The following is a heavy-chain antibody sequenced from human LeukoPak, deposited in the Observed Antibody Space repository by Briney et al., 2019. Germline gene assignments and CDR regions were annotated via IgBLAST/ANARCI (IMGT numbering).Heavy chain of an antibody. V-gene: IGHV6-1*01. CDR2: TYYRSKWYN. CDR3: ARVSSVAVAGEFDY. CDR1: GDSVSSNSAA. D-gene: IGHD6-19*01. J-gene: IGHJ4*02. Sequence: SQTLSLTRAISGDSVSSNSAAWNWFRQSPSRGLEWLGRTYYRSKWYNDYAVSVKSRITINPDTSKNQFSLQLNSVTPEDTAVYYCARVSSVAVAGEFDYWGQGALVTVSS.